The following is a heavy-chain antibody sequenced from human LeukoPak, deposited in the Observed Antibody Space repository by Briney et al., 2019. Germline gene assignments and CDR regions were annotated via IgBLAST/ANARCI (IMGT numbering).Heavy chain of an antibody. J-gene: IGHJ6*02. CDR1: GGSINNYY. V-gene: IGHV4-59*01. D-gene: IGHD3-9*01. Sequence: PSETVSLTCTVSGGSINNYYWSWIRQPPGKGLEWIGYIYYSGSTNHNPSLKSRVTISVDTSKNQFSLKLTSVTAADTAVYYCAREETYYDILTGYARGYGMDVWGQGTTVTVSS. CDR3: AREETYYDILTGYARGYGMDV. CDR2: IYYSGST.